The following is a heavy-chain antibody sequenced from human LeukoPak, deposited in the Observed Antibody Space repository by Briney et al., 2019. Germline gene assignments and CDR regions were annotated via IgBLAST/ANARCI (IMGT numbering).Heavy chain of an antibody. CDR3: ASALSIAAALDY. CDR2: ISSSSSYI. J-gene: IGHJ4*02. V-gene: IGHV3-21*01. CDR1: GFTFSSFS. D-gene: IGHD6-13*01. Sequence: GGSLRLSCAASGFTFSSFSMNWVRQAPGKGLEWVSSISSSSSYIYYADSVKGRFTISRDNAKNSLYLQMNSLRAEDTAVYYCASALSIAAALDYWGQGTLVTVSS.